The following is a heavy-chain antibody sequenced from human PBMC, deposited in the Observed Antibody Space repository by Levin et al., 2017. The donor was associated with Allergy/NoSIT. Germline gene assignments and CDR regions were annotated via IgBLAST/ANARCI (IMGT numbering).Heavy chain of an antibody. D-gene: IGHD3-10*01. CDR2: IYSSWSA. Sequence: SQTLSLTCKVSGGSISSGSYYWRWIRQPAAKGLEWIGRIYSSWSANYNPSLKSRVTISVDTSKNQFSLKLSSVTAADTAVYYCARAEVGSEHWGQGTLVTVSS. CDR3: ARAEVGSEH. V-gene: IGHV4-61*02. J-gene: IGHJ4*02. CDR1: GGSISSGSYY.